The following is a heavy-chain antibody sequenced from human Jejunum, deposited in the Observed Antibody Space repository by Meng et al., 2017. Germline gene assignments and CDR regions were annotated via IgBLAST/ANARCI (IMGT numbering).Heavy chain of an antibody. CDR3: ARDWGDVRGGFDF. CDR1: GDSVYSNSAA. Sequence: QVQPLDISPGQVKPPQTLSLTCATSGDSVYSNSAAWNWIRQSPSRGLEWLGRTYYRSKYYNDYALSVKSRITINPDTSKNQFSLQLNSVTPEDTAIYYCARDWGDVRGGFDFWGQGTLVTVSS. V-gene: IGHV6-1*01. CDR2: TYYRSKYYN. D-gene: IGHD3-10*02. J-gene: IGHJ4*02.